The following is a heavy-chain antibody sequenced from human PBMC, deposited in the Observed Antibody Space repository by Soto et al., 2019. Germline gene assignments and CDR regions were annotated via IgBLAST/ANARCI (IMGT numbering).Heavy chain of an antibody. D-gene: IGHD5-12*01. CDR1: GYTFTSYG. CDR2: ISAYNGNT. CDR3: ATLRKDLYYYYGMDV. Sequence: GASVKVSCKASGYTFTSYGISWVRQAPGQGLEWMGWISAYNGNTNYAQKLQGRVTMTTDTSTSTAYMELRSLRSDDTAVYYCATLRKDLYYYYGMDVWGQGTTVTVSS. J-gene: IGHJ6*02. V-gene: IGHV1-18*01.